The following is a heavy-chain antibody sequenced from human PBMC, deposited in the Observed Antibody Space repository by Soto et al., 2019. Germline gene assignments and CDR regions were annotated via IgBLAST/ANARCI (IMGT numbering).Heavy chain of an antibody. V-gene: IGHV1-69*12. CDR1: GGTFSSYG. D-gene: IGHD5-18*01. J-gene: IGHJ6*02. CDR3: ASDSYGTANYYYYGMDV. CDR2: IIPIFGTA. Sequence: QVQLVQSGAEVKKPGSSVKVSCKASGGTFSSYGISWVRQAPGQGLEWMGGIIPIFGTADYAQEFQGRVTITADESTSTAYMQLSSLRSEDTAVYYCASDSYGTANYYYYGMDVWGQGTTVTVSS.